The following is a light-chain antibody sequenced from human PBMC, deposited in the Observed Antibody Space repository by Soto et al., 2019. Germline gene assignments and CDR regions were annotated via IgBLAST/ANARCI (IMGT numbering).Light chain of an antibody. Sequence: DIEMTQSPSTLSASVGDRVTITCRATQSLNIWLAWYQQKPGEAPKLLISKASSLESGVPSRFSGSGSGTEFSLTISSLQPDDFATYYCQQYKAYSYTFGQGTKLEMK. CDR2: KAS. CDR1: QSLNIW. J-gene: IGKJ2*01. CDR3: QQYKAYSYT. V-gene: IGKV1-5*03.